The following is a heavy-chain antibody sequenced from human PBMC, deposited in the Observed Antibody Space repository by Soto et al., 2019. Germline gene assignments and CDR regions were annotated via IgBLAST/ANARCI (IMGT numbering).Heavy chain of an antibody. V-gene: IGHV3-23*01. CDR3: AKLAGVVLSLSRMDV. CDR2: ISGSGGST. J-gene: IGHJ6*02. Sequence: GSLRLSCAASGFTFSSYAMSWARQAPGKGLEWVSAISGSGGSTYYADSVKGRFTISRDNSKNTLYLQMNSLRAEDTAVYYCAKLAGVVLSLSRMDVWGQGTTVTVSS. CDR1: GFTFSSYA. D-gene: IGHD3-3*01.